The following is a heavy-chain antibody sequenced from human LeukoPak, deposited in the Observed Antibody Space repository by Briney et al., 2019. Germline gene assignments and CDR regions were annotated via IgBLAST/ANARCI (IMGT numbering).Heavy chain of an antibody. D-gene: IGHD6-19*01. CDR2: ITHSGST. J-gene: IGHJ6*02. CDR3: ARDHSSGWPTYYYGMDV. V-gene: IGHV4-34*01. CDR1: GGSFSGHY. Sequence: SETLSLTCAVYGGSFSGHYWSWIRQSPGRGLEWIGEITHSGSTNYNPSLKSRVNISVDTSKNQFSLKLSSVTAADTAVYYCARDHSSGWPTYYYGMDVWGQGTTVTVSS.